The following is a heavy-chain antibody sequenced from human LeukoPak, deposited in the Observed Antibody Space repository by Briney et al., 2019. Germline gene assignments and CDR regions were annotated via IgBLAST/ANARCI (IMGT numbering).Heavy chain of an antibody. CDR1: GDSISSGAFY. J-gene: IGHJ5*02. Sequence: SQTLSLTCAVSGDSISSGAFYWNWTRQAPGKGPQWIGNIYRGRTRFNPSLTSRVTISLDMSKSQVSLNLTSVTAADTAIYYCAGEGEYGDSYSWGQGTLVVVSA. CDR2: IYRGRT. CDR3: AGEGEYGDSYS. D-gene: IGHD2-21*02. V-gene: IGHV4-30-2*01.